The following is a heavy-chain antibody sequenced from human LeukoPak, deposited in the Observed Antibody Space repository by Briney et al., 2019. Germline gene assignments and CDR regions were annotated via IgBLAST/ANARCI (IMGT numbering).Heavy chain of an antibody. D-gene: IGHD3-22*01. J-gene: IGHJ4*02. CDR2: ISGSGGST. CDR1: GFTFNNYA. V-gene: IGHV3-23*01. Sequence: GGSLRLSCAASGFTFNNYAMNWVRQAPGKGLEWVSGISGSGGSTYYADSVKGRFTTSRDNSKNTLYLQMNRLRAEDTAVYFCAKDPLSYYDSSGYRYFDYWGQGTPVTVSS. CDR3: AKDPLSYYDSSGYRYFDY.